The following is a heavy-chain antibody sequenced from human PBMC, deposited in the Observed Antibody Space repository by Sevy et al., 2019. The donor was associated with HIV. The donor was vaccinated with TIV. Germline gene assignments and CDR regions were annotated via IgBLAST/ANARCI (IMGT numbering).Heavy chain of an antibody. J-gene: IGHJ3*02. D-gene: IGHD3-22*01. CDR3: AGDLSGYSHDAFDI. CDR1: GGTFSSYA. Sequence: ASVKVSCKASGGTFSSYAISWVRQAPGQGLEWMGGIIPIFGTANYAQKFRGGVTITADESTRTAYMELSSLRSEDTAVYYCAGDLSGYSHDAFDIWGQGTMVTVSS. V-gene: IGHV1-69*13. CDR2: IIPIFGTA.